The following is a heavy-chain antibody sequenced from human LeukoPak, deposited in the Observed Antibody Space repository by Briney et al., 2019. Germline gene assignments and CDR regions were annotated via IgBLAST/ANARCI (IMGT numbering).Heavy chain of an antibody. CDR3: ARVHGSFPGDY. CDR1: GGSVTSGSHY. CDR2: IHYHENT. J-gene: IGHJ4*02. Sequence: SETLSLTCSVSGGSVTSGSHYWIWIRQPPGKGLEWIGSIHYHENTYSNPSLKSRVSMSIDTSKNQFSLNLSSVSAADTAMYYCARVHGSFPGDYWGQGTLVTVSS. D-gene: IGHD3-10*01. V-gene: IGHV4-39*01.